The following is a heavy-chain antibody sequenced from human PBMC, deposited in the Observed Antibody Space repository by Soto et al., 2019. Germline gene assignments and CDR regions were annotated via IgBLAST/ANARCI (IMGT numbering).Heavy chain of an antibody. J-gene: IGHJ4*02. CDR3: ARIVVVPAATAEYYFDY. D-gene: IGHD2-2*01. V-gene: IGHV4-39*01. Sequence: SETLSLTCTVSGGSISRSSYYWGWIRQPPGKGLEWIGSIYYSGSTYYNPSLKSRVTISVDTSKNQFSLKLSSVTAADTAVYYCARIVVVPAATAEYYFDYWGQGTLVTVSS. CDR1: GGSISRSSYY. CDR2: IYYSGST.